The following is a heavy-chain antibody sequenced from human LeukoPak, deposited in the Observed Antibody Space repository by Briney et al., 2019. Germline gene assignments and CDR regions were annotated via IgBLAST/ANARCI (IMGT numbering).Heavy chain of an antibody. V-gene: IGHV1-69*13. CDR1: GYTFTSYA. CDR3: ASSSFWSANRFDP. D-gene: IGHD3-3*01. Sequence: SVKVSCKASGYTFTSYAMNWVRQAPGQGLEWMGGIIPIFGTANCAQKFQGRVTITADESTSTAYMELSSLRSEDTAVYYCASSSFWSANRFDPWGQGTLVTVSS. CDR2: IIPIFGTA. J-gene: IGHJ5*02.